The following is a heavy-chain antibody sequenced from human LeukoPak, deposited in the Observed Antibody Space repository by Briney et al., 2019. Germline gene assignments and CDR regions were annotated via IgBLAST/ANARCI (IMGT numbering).Heavy chain of an antibody. V-gene: IGHV4-38-2*02. Sequence: SETLSLTCTVSGYSISNDYYWGWIRQSPEKGLEWIGSIFHSGTTYYNPSLKSRVTLSVDTSKNQFSLRLSSVTAADTGVYFCAKSIASAGTNSCYYMDVWGKGTTVTVSS. J-gene: IGHJ6*03. CDR2: IFHSGTT. D-gene: IGHD6-13*01. CDR1: GYSISNDYY. CDR3: AKSIASAGTNSCYYMDV.